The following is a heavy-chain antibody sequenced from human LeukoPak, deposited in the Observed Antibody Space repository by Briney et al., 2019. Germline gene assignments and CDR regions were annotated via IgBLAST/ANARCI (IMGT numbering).Heavy chain of an antibody. D-gene: IGHD4-17*01. V-gene: IGHV4-4*07. CDR3: AREGGPGGDYGSIDS. J-gene: IGHJ4*02. Sequence: SETLSLTCSVSGGSISSYYWSWIRQPAGKQPEWIGRMYTSGGTYYNPSLKSRVTMSADTSKNQFSLTLASVTAADTSVYYCAREGGPGGDYGSIDSWGQGTLVTVSS. CDR1: GGSISSYY. CDR2: MYTSGGT.